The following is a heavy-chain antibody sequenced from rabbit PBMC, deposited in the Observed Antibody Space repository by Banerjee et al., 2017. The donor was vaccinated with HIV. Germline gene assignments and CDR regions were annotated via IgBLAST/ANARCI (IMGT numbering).Heavy chain of an antibody. J-gene: IGHJ4*01. Sequence: QEQLEESGGDLVKPEGSLTLTCTASGFSFSNGYVMCWVRQAPGKGLEWIGCIYTGSSGDTYYASWAKGRFTISKTSSTTVTLQMTSLTAADTATYFCARGAGSAYAFAFNLWGQGTLVTVS. CDR3: ARGAGSAYAFAFNL. CDR2: IYTGSSGDT. D-gene: IGHD4-2*01. V-gene: IGHV1S45*01. CDR1: GFSFSNGYV.